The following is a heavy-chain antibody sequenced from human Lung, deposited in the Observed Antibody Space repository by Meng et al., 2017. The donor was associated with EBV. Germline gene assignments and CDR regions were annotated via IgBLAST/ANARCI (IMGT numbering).Heavy chain of an antibody. J-gene: IGHJ5*02. D-gene: IGHD6-19*01. V-gene: IGHV1-2*06. CDR1: VYTLSGYY. CDR2: INPNSGGR. Sequence: VHVVESADEVKQSGSSVKVSCKPSVYTLSGYYMHWVRQAPGQGLEWMGRINPNSGGRNYAQKFQGRVTMTRDTSISTAYMELSRLRSDDTAVYYCAHQAVAGTRGWFDPWGQGTLVTVSS. CDR3: AHQAVAGTRGWFDP.